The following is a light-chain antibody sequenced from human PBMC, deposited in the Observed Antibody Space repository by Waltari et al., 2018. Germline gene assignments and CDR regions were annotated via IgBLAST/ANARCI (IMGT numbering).Light chain of an antibody. J-gene: IGLJ1*01. V-gene: IGLV1-44*01. CDR2: GNE. Sequence: QSVVTQPPSVSGIPGQRVTVSCSGSSSNIGDNAVTWYQQVPGSAPKLLIYGNEKRTSGVPARYSASKSGTSASLVINGVQSDDEADFYCAAWDDNLNGPIFGSGTRVTVL. CDR3: AAWDDNLNGPI. CDR1: SSNIGDNA.